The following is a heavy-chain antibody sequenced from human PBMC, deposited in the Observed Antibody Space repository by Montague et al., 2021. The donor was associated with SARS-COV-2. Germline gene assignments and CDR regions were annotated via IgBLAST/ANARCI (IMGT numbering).Heavy chain of an antibody. CDR3: ARATFDWLYQIDY. Sequence: SLSLSLSASGFTFSYFSMNWVRQAPGKGLEWVSSITSSSTYIYYADSVKGRFTISRDNAKNSLYLQMNSLRDEDTAVYYCARATFDWLYQIDYWGQGTLVTVSS. V-gene: IGHV3-21*01. CDR2: ITSSSTYI. D-gene: IGHD3-9*01. CDR1: GFTFSYFS. J-gene: IGHJ4*02.